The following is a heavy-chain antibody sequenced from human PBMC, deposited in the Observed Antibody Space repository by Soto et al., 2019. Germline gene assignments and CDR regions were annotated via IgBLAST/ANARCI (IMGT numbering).Heavy chain of an antibody. Sequence: SLKVSCKASGGTFSSYAISWVRQAPGQGLEWMGGIIPIFGTANYAQKFQGRVTITADESTSTAYMELSSLRSEDTAVYYCARDRVAAAGTHWFDPWGQGTLVTVSS. V-gene: IGHV1-69*13. CDR2: IIPIFGTA. CDR3: ARDRVAAAGTHWFDP. CDR1: GGTFSSYA. D-gene: IGHD6-13*01. J-gene: IGHJ5*02.